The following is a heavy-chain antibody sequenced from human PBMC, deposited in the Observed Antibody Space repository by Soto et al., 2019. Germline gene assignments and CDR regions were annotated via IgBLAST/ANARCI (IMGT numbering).Heavy chain of an antibody. CDR3: ARDTFSGDSSGPHY. CDR2: IYPGDSDT. CDR1: GYSFSRYW. J-gene: IGHJ4*02. Sequence: GESLKISCKGSGYSFSRYWIAWVRQTPGKGLEWMGLIYPGDSDTRYSPSFQGQVTISADKSITTAYLQWSSLKASDTAIYYCARDTFSGDSSGPHYWGQGTLVTVSS. V-gene: IGHV5-51*01. D-gene: IGHD3-22*01.